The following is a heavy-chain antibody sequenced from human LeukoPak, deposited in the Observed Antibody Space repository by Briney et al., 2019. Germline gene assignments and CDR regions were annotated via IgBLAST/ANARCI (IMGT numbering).Heavy chain of an antibody. V-gene: IGHV4-34*01. Sequence: PSETLSLTCAVYGGSFSGYYWSWIRQPPGKGLEWIGEINHSGSTNYNPSLKSRVTISVDTSKNQFSLKLSSVTAADTAVYYCASRYSGSYYTFDYWGQGTLVTVSS. D-gene: IGHD1-26*01. CDR2: INHSGST. CDR1: GGSFSGYY. J-gene: IGHJ4*02. CDR3: ASRYSGSYYTFDY.